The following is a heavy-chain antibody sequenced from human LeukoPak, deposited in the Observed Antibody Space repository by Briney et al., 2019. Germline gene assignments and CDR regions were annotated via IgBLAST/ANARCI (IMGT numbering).Heavy chain of an antibody. CDR2: IYSGGST. J-gene: IGHJ4*02. Sequence: GGSLGLSCAASGFTVSSNYMSWVRQAPGKGLEWVSVIYSGGSTYYADSVKGRFTISRDNSKNTLYLQMNSLRVEDSAVYYCATERPDSRVLDYWGQGLVVTVSS. V-gene: IGHV3-53*01. CDR1: GFTVSSNY. CDR3: ATERPDSRVLDY. D-gene: IGHD3-10*01.